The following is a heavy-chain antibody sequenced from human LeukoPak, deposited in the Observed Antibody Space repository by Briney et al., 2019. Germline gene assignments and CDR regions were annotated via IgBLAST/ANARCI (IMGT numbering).Heavy chain of an antibody. Sequence: SGPALVKPTQTLTLTCTFSGFSLSTSGMCVSWIRQPPGKALEWLARIDWDDDKYYSTSLKTRLTISKDTSKNQVVLTMTNMDPVDTATYYCARIQAWNYELDYWGQGTLVTVSS. V-gene: IGHV2-70*11. CDR1: GFSLSTSGMC. CDR3: ARIQAWNYELDY. CDR2: IDWDDDK. D-gene: IGHD1-7*01. J-gene: IGHJ4*02.